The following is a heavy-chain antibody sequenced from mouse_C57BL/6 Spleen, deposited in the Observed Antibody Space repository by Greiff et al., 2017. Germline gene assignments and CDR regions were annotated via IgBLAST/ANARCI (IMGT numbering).Heavy chain of an antibody. D-gene: IGHD1-1*01. J-gene: IGHJ2*01. Sequence: QVQLQQPGAELVKPGASVKLSCKASGYTFTSYWMHWVKQRPGRGLEWIGRIDPNSGGTKYNEKFKSKSTLTVDKTSSTAYMQRSSLTSEDSADYYGARESSDCNEPYFDYWGQGTTLTVSS. V-gene: IGHV1-72*01. CDR3: ARESSDCNEPYFDY. CDR2: IDPNSGGT. CDR1: GYTFTSYW.